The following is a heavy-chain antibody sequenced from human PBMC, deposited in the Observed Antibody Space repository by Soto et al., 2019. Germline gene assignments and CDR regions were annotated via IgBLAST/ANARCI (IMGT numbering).Heavy chain of an antibody. CDR2: INYSGNT. V-gene: IGHV4-30-2*01. CDR1: GGSLSSGSFS. D-gene: IGHD4-17*01. CDR3: ARGGGSTDYVANYYFDY. J-gene: IGHJ4*02. Sequence: QLRLQESGSGLVKPSQTLSLTCTVSGGSLSSGSFSWGWIRQPPGKGLEWIGYINYSGNTYYNPSPRRRVTISGDMSTHQFSLKLGSVTAADTAVYYCARGGGSTDYVANYYFDYWGRGTLVTVSS.